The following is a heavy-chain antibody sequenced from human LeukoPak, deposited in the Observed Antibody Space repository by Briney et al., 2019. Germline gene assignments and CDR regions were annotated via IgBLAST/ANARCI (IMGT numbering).Heavy chain of an antibody. V-gene: IGHV3-30*18. CDR3: AKDSGSWFGELQWYFDL. Sequence: QSGGSLRLSCAASGFTFSSYGMHWVRQAPGKGLEWVAVISYDGSNKYYADSVKGRFTISRDNSKNTLYLQMNSLRAEDTAVYYCAKDSGSWFGELQWYFDLWGRGTLVTVSS. CDR2: ISYDGSNK. CDR1: GFTFSSYG. D-gene: IGHD3-10*01. J-gene: IGHJ2*01.